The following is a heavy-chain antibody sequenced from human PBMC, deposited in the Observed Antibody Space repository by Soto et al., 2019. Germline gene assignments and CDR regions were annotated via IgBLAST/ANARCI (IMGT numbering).Heavy chain of an antibody. J-gene: IGHJ6*02. D-gene: IGHD2-2*01. Sequence: QVQLAQSGAEVKKPGASVKVSCKASGYTFTSYYMHWVRQAPGQGLEWMGIINPSGGSTSYAQKFQGRVTMTRDTSTSTVYMELSSLRSEDTAVYYCARDQVRGYCSSTSCYGDYYYGMDVWGQGTTVTVSS. CDR1: GYTFTSYY. V-gene: IGHV1-46*01. CDR2: INPSGGST. CDR3: ARDQVRGYCSSTSCYGDYYYGMDV.